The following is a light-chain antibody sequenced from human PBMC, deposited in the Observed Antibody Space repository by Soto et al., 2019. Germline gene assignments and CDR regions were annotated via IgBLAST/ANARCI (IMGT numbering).Light chain of an antibody. CDR1: SSDVGGYNY. Sequence: QSVLTQPPSASGSPGQSVTISCTGTSSDVGGYNYVSWYQQHPGKAPKLLLYEVIKRPSGVPDRFSASRSGNTASLTVSGLQAEDEADYYCSSYAGSNTPYVFGTGTKVTVL. J-gene: IGLJ1*01. CDR2: EVI. V-gene: IGLV2-8*01. CDR3: SSYAGSNTPYV.